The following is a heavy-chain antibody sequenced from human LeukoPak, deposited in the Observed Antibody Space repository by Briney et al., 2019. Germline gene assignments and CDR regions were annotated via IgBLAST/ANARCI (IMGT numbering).Heavy chain of an antibody. Sequence: PGGSLRLSCAASGFTFSSYAMHWVRQAPGKGLEWVAVISYDGSNKYYADSVKGRFTISRDSSKNTLYLQMNSLRAEDTAVYYCARHQQLTYYGMDVWGQGTTVTVSS. CDR1: GFTFSSYA. CDR3: ARHQQLTYYGMDV. V-gene: IGHV3-30-3*01. CDR2: ISYDGSNK. D-gene: IGHD6-13*01. J-gene: IGHJ6*02.